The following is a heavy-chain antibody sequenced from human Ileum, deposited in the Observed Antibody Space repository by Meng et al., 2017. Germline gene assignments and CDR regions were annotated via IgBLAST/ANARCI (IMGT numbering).Heavy chain of an antibody. Sequence: GGSLRLSCAASGFNFNDYAMHWVRQPPGKGLEWVSAISWSSGRIVYAGSVKGRFTISRDNAMNSLYLQMSSLRAEDTALYYCVKDIRSSGGYAFDIWGQGTMVTVSS. CDR3: VKDIRSSGGYAFDI. CDR1: GFNFNDYA. V-gene: IGHV3-9*01. J-gene: IGHJ3*02. CDR2: ISWSSGRI. D-gene: IGHD6-19*01.